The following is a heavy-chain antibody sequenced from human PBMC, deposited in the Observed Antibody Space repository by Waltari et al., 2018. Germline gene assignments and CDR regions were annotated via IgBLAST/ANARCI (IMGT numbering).Heavy chain of an antibody. V-gene: IGHV4-39*01. Sequence: QLQLQESGPGLVKPSETPSLTCTVPCGSLSTNYNWGWSRQPPGKGLEWMGNMQYRGSTFYNPSLKSRVTISLDTSKNQFSLRLSSVGAADTAVYFCGRIAFGDDGGYFQHWGQGTLVTVSS. CDR1: CGSLSTNYN. J-gene: IGHJ1*01. CDR2: MQYRGST. CDR3: GRIAFGDDGGYFQH. D-gene: IGHD4-17*01.